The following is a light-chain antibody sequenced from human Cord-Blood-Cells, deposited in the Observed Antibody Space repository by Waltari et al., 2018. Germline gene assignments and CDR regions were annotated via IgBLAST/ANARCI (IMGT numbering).Light chain of an antibody. J-gene: IGLJ3*02. CDR3: SSYTSSSTWV. CDR2: DVS. V-gene: IGLV2-14*03. Sequence: QSALTQPASVSGSPGQSITISCTGTSSDVGGYNYVSWYKQHPGKAPKLMIYDVSNRPSGVSNRLSGSKSGNTASVTISGLQAEDEADYYGSSYTSSSTWVFGGGTKLTVL. CDR1: SSDVGGYNY.